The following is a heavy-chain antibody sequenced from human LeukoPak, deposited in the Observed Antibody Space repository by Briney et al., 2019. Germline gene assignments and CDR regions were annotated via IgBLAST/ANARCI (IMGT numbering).Heavy chain of an antibody. V-gene: IGHV3-23*01. J-gene: IGHJ4*02. CDR1: GFTFSSSA. CDR2: ISNNGGYT. CDR3: AKDLKSGRGDLYFDY. Sequence: GGSLRLSCAASGFTFSSSAMSWVRQAPGKGLEWVSAISNNGGYTYYADSVQGRFTISRDNSKSTLCLQMNSLRAEDTAVYYCAKDLKSGRGDLYFDYWGQGTLVTVSS. D-gene: IGHD3-16*01.